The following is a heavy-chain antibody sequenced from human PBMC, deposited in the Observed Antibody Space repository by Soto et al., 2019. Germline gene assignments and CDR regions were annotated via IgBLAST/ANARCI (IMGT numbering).Heavy chain of an antibody. J-gene: IGHJ4*02. Sequence: QVHLVQSGAEVKRPGSSVKVSCKASGGNFNNYAVSWVRQAPGQGLEWMGGIIPIFGTTNYAQNFQGRVTIPADESTSSAYMELSSLRSEDSAVYYCARGWGEVGVISPQAYWGQGTLVIVSS. D-gene: IGHD1-26*01. V-gene: IGHV1-69*01. CDR2: IIPIFGTT. CDR3: ARGWGEVGVISPQAY. CDR1: GGNFNNYA.